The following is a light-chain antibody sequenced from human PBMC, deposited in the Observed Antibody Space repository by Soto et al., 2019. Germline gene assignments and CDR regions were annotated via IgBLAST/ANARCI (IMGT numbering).Light chain of an antibody. CDR1: QTISSW. CDR3: QVYKIYSQP. J-gene: IGKJ1*01. V-gene: IGKV1-5*01. CDR2: TAS. Sequence: DIRMNMSPSTLSVTIGDRVTIPCRASQTISSWLAWYQQKPGKAPKLLMYTASSLQSGVPSRFSGSGSGTKFTLTISSLQPDDFATYYCQVYKIYSQPFGQGTKVDNK.